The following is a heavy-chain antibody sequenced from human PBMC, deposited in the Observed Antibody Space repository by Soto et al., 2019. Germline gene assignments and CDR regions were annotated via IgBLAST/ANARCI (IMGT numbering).Heavy chain of an antibody. CDR1: GFSLSSTRVA. CDR3: AXXXXAXLGYYFDY. J-gene: IGHJ4*02. Sequence: QITLKESGPTLVKPTQTLTLTCTFSGFSLSSTRVAVGWIRQPPGKALEWLELIYWDDDKRYRPFMKSRRTXXXXTTKNQXVLTXXXXXXXXXATYXCAXXXXAXLGYYFDYWGQGTLVTVSS. V-gene: IGHV2-5*02. CDR2: IYWDDDK.